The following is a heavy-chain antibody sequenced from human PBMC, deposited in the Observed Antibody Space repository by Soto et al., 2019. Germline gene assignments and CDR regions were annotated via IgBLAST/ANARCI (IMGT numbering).Heavy chain of an antibody. J-gene: IGHJ1*01. CDR2: IIPILGIA. Sequence: QVQLVQSGAEVKKPGSSVKVSCKASGGTFSSYTISWVRQAPGQGLGWMGRIIPILGIANYAQKFQGRVTITTDKSTSTAYMELSSLRSEDTAVYYCARETGTMIVEHWDQGTLVSVSS. CDR1: GGTFSSYT. CDR3: ARETGTMIVEH. V-gene: IGHV1-69*02. D-gene: IGHD3-22*01.